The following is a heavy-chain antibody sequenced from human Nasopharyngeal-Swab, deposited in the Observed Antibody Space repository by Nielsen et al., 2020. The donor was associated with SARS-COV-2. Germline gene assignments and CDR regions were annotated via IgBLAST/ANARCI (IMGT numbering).Heavy chain of an antibody. CDR2: INTNTGNP. Sequence: ASVKVSCKASGYTFTRYAMNWVRQAPGQGVEWMGWINTNTGNPTYAQCFTGRFVFSLDNSVRPAYLQISSLKAEDTAVYYCARRVEAFGYCSGGSCYSYYDYYYYYMDVWGKGTTVTVSS. CDR1: GYTFTRYA. J-gene: IGHJ6*03. CDR3: ARRVEAFGYCSGGSCYSYYDYYYYYMDV. D-gene: IGHD2-15*01. V-gene: IGHV7-4-1*02.